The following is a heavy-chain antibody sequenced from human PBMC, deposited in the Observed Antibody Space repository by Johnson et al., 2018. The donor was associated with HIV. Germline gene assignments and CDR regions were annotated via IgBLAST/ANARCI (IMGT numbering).Heavy chain of an antibody. CDR2: IWYDGNNK. V-gene: IGHV3-33*01. CDR1: GFTFSSYG. CDR3: ARVTIFGVVIDHDAFDI. D-gene: IGHD3-3*01. Sequence: QVQLVESGGGVVQPGRSLRLSCAASGFTFSSYGMHWVRQAPGKGLQWVAAIWYDGNNKYYADSVTGRFPISRDNAKNSLYLQMNSLRAEDTALYHLARVTIFGVVIDHDAFDIWGQGTMVTVSS. J-gene: IGHJ3*02.